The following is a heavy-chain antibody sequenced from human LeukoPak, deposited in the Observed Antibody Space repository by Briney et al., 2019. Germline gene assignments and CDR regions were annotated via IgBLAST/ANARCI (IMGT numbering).Heavy chain of an antibody. Sequence: GASVKVSCKASGYTFTSYDINWGRHATGQGLEWMGWMNPNSGNTGYAQKFQGRVTMTRNTSISTAYMELSSLRSEDTAVYYCARAEGSSSRYLVWGQGTLVTVSS. CDR2: MNPNSGNT. J-gene: IGHJ4*02. D-gene: IGHD6-13*01. CDR1: GYTFTSYD. CDR3: ARAEGSSSRYLV. V-gene: IGHV1-8*01.